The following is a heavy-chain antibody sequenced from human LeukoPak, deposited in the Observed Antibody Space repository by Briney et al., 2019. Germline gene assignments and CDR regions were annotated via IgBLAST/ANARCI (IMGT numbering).Heavy chain of an antibody. CDR1: GFTFSSYA. D-gene: IGHD3-22*01. CDR3: ATPLDYYDSSGYHQGGD. CDR2: IKEDGSKK. V-gene: IGHV3-7*03. J-gene: IGHJ4*02. Sequence: GGSLRLSCAASGFTFSSYAMSWVRQAPGKGLEWVANIKEDGSKKNYVDSVKGRFTIFRDNAKNSLYLQMNSLRAEDTAVYYCATPLDYYDSSGYHQGGDWGQGTLVTVSS.